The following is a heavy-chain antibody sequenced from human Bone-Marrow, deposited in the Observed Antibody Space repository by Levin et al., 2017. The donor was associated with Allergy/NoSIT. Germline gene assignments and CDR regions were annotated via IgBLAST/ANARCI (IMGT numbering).Heavy chain of an antibody. D-gene: IGHD3-9*01. V-gene: IGHV4-39*02. Sequence: SETLSLTCTVSGDSIISATYYWGWVRQPPGKGLEWIGSVYFSGSTYLIPFLKSRVTISVATSRSHFSLTLISVTAADTAVYYCARVPALRFLDWFLDYWGRGVLVTVSS. CDR1: GDSIISATYY. J-gene: IGHJ4*02. CDR2: VYFSGST. CDR3: ARVPALRFLDWFLDY.